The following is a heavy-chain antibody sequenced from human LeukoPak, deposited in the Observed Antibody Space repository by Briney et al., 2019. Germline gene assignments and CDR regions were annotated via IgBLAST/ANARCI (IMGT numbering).Heavy chain of an antibody. J-gene: IGHJ4*02. D-gene: IGHD3-22*01. Sequence: ASVKVSCKASGYTFTGYYMHWVRQAPGQGLEWMGWINPNSGGTNYAQKFQGRVTMTRDTSIGTAYMELSRLRSDDTAVYYCARSHYYDSSGIDYWGQGTLVTVSS. CDR2: INPNSGGT. V-gene: IGHV1-2*02. CDR1: GYTFTGYY. CDR3: ARSHYYDSSGIDY.